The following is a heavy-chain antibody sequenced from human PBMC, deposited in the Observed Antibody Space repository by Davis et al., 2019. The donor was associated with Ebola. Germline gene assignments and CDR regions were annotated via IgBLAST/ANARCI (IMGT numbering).Heavy chain of an antibody. CDR1: GYTFTGYY. Sequence: ASVKVSCKASGYTFTGYYMHWVRQAPGQGLEWMGGINPISGDTNYAEKFQGRVTMTRDTSISTAFLELRSLRSDDTAVYFCARGLLWFGDLFSHWYFDLWGPGTLVTVSS. V-gene: IGHV1-2*02. CDR2: INPISGDT. J-gene: IGHJ2*01. D-gene: IGHD3-10*01. CDR3: ARGLLWFGDLFSHWYFDL.